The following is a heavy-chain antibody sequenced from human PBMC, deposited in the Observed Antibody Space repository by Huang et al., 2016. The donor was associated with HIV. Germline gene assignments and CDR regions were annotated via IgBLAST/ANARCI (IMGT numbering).Heavy chain of an antibody. CDR2: VSSAGRT. Sequence: QVQLQESGPGLVRPSGTLSLTCTVSGDSISGHSWGWLRQPPGKGLEWMGTVSSAGRTSYNPSLKSRVTITTDTSKNEFSLKGASVTAADTAMYFCARMDTSMARDFYYYMDVWGKGTPATVS. CDR1: GDSISGHS. CDR3: ARMDTSMARDFYYYMDV. V-gene: IGHV4-4*08. J-gene: IGHJ6*03. D-gene: IGHD5-18*01.